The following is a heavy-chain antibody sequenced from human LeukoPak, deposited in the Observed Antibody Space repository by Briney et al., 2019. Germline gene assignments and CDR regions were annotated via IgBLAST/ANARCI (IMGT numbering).Heavy chain of an antibody. J-gene: IGHJ4*02. CDR1: GGSFSGNY. CDR2: ITHSGGT. CDR3: ANGERWLIPDY. Sequence: SETLSLTCAVSGGSFSGNYWIWIRQPPGKGLEWIGEITHSGGTNYNPSLKSRVTISVDTSKNQFSLKMSSVTAADTAVYYCANGERWLIPDYWGQGTLVTVSS. D-gene: IGHD6-19*01. V-gene: IGHV4-34*01.